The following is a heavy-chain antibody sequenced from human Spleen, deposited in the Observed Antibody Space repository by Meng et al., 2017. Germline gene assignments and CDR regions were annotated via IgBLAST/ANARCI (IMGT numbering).Heavy chain of an antibody. CDR1: DYTLTTYG. CDR2: LGAHPGDT. V-gene: IGHV1-18*01. D-gene: IGHD3-10*01. CDR3: ARGTPGRSYSDY. Sequence: QDQLVQSGAEVQKPGASVEVSCKASDYTLTTYGINWVRQAPGQGLEWMAWLGAHPGDTSHAPKFLGRVTVSADRPTATAYMELRSLRSDDTAVYYCARGTPGRSYSDYWGQGTLVTVSS. J-gene: IGHJ4*02.